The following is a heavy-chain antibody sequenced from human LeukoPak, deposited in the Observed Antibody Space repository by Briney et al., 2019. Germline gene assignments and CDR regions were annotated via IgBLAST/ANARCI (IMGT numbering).Heavy chain of an antibody. CDR2: IYDSGNT. CDR1: GASVSSASYY. D-gene: IGHD2-2*01. Sequence: PSETLSLTCSVSGASVSSASYYWTWIRQPPGKGLEWIGYIYDSGNTNSNPSLKSRVAISLDTSKNQFSLKLSSVTAADTAVYYCARDPSWTAGYFDLWGQGTLVTVSS. V-gene: IGHV4-61*01. J-gene: IGHJ4*02. CDR3: ARDPSWTAGYFDL.